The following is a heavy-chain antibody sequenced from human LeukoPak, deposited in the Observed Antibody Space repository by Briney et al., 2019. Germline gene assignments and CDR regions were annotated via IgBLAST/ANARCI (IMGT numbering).Heavy chain of an antibody. V-gene: IGHV4-34*01. D-gene: IGHD3-3*01. CDR1: GGSFSDYS. J-gene: IGHJ4*02. CDR2: SNHSGST. Sequence: SETLSLTCAVYGGSFSDYSWSWIRQPPGKGLEWIGESNHSGSTNYNPSLKSRVTISVDTSKNQFSLKLSSVTAADTAVYYCARLRDYDFWSGYLYYFDYWGQGTLVTVSS. CDR3: ARLRDYDFWSGYLYYFDY.